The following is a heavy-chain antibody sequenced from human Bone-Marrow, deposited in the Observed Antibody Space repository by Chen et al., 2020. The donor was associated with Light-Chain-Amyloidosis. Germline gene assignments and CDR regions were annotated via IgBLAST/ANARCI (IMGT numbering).Heavy chain of an antibody. CDR1: GFTFGDYE. CDR2: ITSSGDTT. V-gene: IGHV3-48*03. J-gene: IGHJ6*02. D-gene: IGHD6-13*01. Sequence: EVLMSESGGDLVRPGGSLRLSCTASGFTFGDYEMNWVRQAPGKGPEWISYITSSGDTTHYADSVRGRFTISRDNAKNTLFLQLNSLRAEDTAFYYCARSPYSTVAPHYYGMDLWGQGITVTVSS. CDR3: ARSPYSTVAPHYYGMDL.